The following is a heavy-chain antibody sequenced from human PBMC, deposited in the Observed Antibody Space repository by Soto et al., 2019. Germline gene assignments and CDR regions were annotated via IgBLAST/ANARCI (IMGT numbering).Heavy chain of an antibody. CDR2: ISGSGGGT. J-gene: IGHJ4*02. CDR3: AKYGDFYSGAWYREPIDY. D-gene: IGHD5-12*01. CDR1: GFTFSTSV. V-gene: IGHV3-23*01. Sequence: GGSLRLSCAASGFTFSTSVMSWVRQAPGKGLEWVSVISGSGGGTYYADSVKGRFTVSRDNSKDTLYLQMNSLRAEDTAGYYCAKYGDFYSGAWYREPIDYWGQGTLVTVSS.